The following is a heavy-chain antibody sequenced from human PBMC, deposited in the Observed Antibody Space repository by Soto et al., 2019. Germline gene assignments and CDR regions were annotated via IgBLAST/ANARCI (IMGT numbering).Heavy chain of an antibody. V-gene: IGHV3-30*03. CDR3: ERGTIVARQHLDY. D-gene: IGHD6-6*01. CDR2: ISIRGGDE. Sequence: QVQLVESGGGVVQPGKSLRLSCAASGFTFSSYAMHWARQAPGKGLEWVTVISIRGGDEYYAESVRGRFTISRDDSKNTLYLQMDSLRVEDTAVYYWERGTIVARQHLDYWGQGTLVTVSS. CDR1: GFTFSSYA. J-gene: IGHJ4*02.